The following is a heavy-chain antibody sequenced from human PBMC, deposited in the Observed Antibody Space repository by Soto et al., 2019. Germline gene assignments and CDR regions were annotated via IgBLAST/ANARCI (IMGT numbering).Heavy chain of an antibody. CDR2: IYHAGSV. J-gene: IGHJ6*02. CDR1: GYSIGSGYY. V-gene: IGHV4-38-2*01. CDR3: ARTFAYYGMDV. Sequence: SETLSLTCAVSGYSIGSGYYWAWIRQSPGKGLEWIGSIYHAGSVYYNPSLNGRVALSMDTSKNHFSLKLTSVTAADTAVYYCARTFAYYGMDVWGQGTTVT.